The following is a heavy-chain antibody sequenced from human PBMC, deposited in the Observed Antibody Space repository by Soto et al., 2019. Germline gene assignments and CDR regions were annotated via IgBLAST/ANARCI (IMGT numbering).Heavy chain of an antibody. CDR1: GFTVSSNY. CDR2: IYSGGST. D-gene: IGHD2-8*01. J-gene: IGHJ6*02. Sequence: GGSLRLSCAASGFTVSSNYMSWVRQAPGKGLEWVSVIYSGGSTYYADSVKGRFTISRDNSKNTLFPQMDSLRPEDTAVYYCVKKIMGYAANSDAMDVWGQGTTVTVSS. V-gene: IGHV3-53*05. CDR3: VKKIMGYAANSDAMDV.